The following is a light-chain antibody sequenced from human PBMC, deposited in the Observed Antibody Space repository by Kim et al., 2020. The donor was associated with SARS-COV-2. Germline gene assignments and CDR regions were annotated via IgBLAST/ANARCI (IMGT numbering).Light chain of an antibody. CDR3: QQRGN. J-gene: IGKJ5*01. V-gene: IGKV3-11*01. CDR1: QSVATY. CDR2: DAS. Sequence: ATLSLSPGQSATLSCRASQSVATYLAWDQQRPGQAPRLLIYDASKRATGIPARFRGSGSGTDFTLTIGTREPEDSAVYYCQQRGNFGQGTRLEIK.